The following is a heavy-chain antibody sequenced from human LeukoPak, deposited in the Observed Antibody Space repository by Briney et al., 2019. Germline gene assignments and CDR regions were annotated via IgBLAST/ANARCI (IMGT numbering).Heavy chain of an antibody. V-gene: IGHV4-34*01. D-gene: IGHD5-18*01. CDR2: INHSGST. J-gene: IGHJ3*02. Sequence: SETLSLTCAVYGGSFSGYYWSWIRQPPGKGLEWIGEINHSGSTNYNPSLKSRVTISVDTSKNQFSLKLSSVTAADTAVYYCARLPVPELAVDTAMGRAFDIWGQGTMVTVSS. CDR1: GGSFSGYY. CDR3: ARLPVPELAVDTAMGRAFDI.